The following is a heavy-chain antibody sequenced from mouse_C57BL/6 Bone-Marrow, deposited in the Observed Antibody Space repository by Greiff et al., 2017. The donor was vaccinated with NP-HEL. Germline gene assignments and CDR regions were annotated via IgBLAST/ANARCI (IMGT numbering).Heavy chain of an antibody. CDR2: ISSGSSTI. CDR3: ARGYGSSLYWYFDV. V-gene: IGHV5-17*01. CDR1: GFTFSDYG. Sequence: EVMLVESGGGLVKPGGSLKLSCAASGFTFSDYGMHWVRQAPEKALEWVAYISSGSSTIYYADTVKGRFTISRDNAKNTLFLQMTSLRSEDTAMYYCARGYGSSLYWYFDVWGTGTTVTVSS. D-gene: IGHD1-1*01. J-gene: IGHJ1*03.